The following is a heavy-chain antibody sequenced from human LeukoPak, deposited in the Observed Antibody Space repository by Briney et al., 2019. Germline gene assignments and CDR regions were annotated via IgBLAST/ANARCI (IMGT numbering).Heavy chain of an antibody. J-gene: IGHJ6*03. Sequence: GGSLRLSCAASGFTFSSYSMIWVRQAPGKGLEGVSYISSSSSTIYYADSVKGRFTISRDNAKNSLYLQMNSLRAEDTAVYYCARLLNYDSSGYYYYYYMDVWGKGTTVTVSS. CDR3: ARLLNYDSSGYYYYYYMDV. CDR2: ISSSSSTI. CDR1: GFTFSSYS. V-gene: IGHV3-48*01. D-gene: IGHD3-22*01.